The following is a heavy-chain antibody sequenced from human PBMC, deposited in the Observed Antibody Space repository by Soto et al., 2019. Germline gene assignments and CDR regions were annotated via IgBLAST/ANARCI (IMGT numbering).Heavy chain of an antibody. CDR2: ISSSSSYT. Sequence: ESGGGLVKPGGSLRLSCAASGFTFSDYYMSWIRQAPGKGLEWVSYISSSSSYTNYADSVKGRFTISRDNAKNSLYLQMNSLRAEDTAVYYCARGGTTSEYYYGMDVWGQGTTVTVSS. V-gene: IGHV3-11*05. CDR1: GFTFSDYY. D-gene: IGHD4-17*01. CDR3: ARGGTTSEYYYGMDV. J-gene: IGHJ6*02.